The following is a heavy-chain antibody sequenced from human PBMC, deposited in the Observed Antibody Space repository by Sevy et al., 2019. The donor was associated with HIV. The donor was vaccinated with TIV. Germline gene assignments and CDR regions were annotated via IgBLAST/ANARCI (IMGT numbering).Heavy chain of an antibody. Sequence: GESLKISCKGSANSFAGYWIGWVRQMPGKGLEFMGVIYPGDSDTRYSPSFQGQITIPVDMSIATAYLQWRSLKASDTATYYGDAGSSLFDFWGQGTLVTVSS. CDR1: ANSFAGYW. V-gene: IGHV5-51*01. D-gene: IGHD6-6*01. J-gene: IGHJ4*02. CDR2: IYPGDSDT. CDR3: DAGSSLFDF.